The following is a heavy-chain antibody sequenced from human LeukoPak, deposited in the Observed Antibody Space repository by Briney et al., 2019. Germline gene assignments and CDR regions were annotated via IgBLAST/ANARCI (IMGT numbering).Heavy chain of an antibody. CDR2: ISRSSSYI. CDR3: ARVRGAAAGYDAFDI. CDR1: GFTFSSYS. V-gene: IGHV3-21*01. D-gene: IGHD6-13*01. J-gene: IGHJ3*02. Sequence: PGGSLRLSCAASGFTFSSYSMNWVRQAPGKGLEWVSSISRSSSYIYYADSVKGRFTISRDNAKNSLYLQMNSLRAEDTAVYYCARVRGAAAGYDAFDIWGQGTMVTVSS.